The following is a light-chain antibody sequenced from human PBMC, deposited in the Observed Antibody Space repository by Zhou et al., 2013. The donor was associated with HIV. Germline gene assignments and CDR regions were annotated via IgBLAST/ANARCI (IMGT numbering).Light chain of an antibody. J-gene: IGKJ2*01. V-gene: IGKV1-12*01. CDR1: QDISNW. Sequence: DIQMTQSPSSVSASVGDRVTITCRASQDISNWLAWYQQKPGKAPKLLIYAASSLHSGVPSRFSGSGSGTEFTLTISSLQPDDFATYYCQQYDSDSYTFGQGTKVEIK. CDR3: QQYDSDSYT. CDR2: AAS.